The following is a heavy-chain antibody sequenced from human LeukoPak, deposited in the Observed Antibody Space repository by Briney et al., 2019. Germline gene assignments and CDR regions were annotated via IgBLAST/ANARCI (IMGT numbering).Heavy chain of an antibody. CDR1: GFTFSIYG. J-gene: IGHJ4*02. Sequence: PGGSLRLSCAASGFTFSIYGMHWVRQAPSKGLEWVAFIRYDGSNKYYADSVKGRFTISRDNSKNTLYLQMNSLRAEDTAVYYCAKAAGGYCSGGSCYSGNYYFDYWGQGTLVTVSS. CDR3: AKAAGGYCSGGSCYSGNYYFDY. V-gene: IGHV3-30*02. CDR2: IRYDGSNK. D-gene: IGHD2-15*01.